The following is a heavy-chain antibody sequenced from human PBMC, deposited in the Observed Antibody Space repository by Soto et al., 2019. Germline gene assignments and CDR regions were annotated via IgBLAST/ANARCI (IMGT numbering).Heavy chain of an antibody. CDR1: GFTFSNYA. CDR3: ARRTSGWYLDY. V-gene: IGHV3-23*01. J-gene: IGHJ4*02. Sequence: EVQLLESGGGLVQPGGSLGRSCAASGFTFSNYAMSWVRQAPGKGLEWVSVISGSGGSTYYADSVKGRFTISRDNSKHTLYLQMNSLRAEDTAVYYCARRTSGWYLDYWGQGTLVTVSS. D-gene: IGHD6-19*01. CDR2: ISGSGGST.